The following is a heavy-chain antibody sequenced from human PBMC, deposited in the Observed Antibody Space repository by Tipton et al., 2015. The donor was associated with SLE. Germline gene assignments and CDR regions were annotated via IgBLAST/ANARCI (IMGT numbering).Heavy chain of an antibody. CDR2: ISAYNGNT. V-gene: IGHV1-18*01. D-gene: IGHD3-3*01. CDR3: AREALTIFGDRRDYNGLDV. CDR1: GYTFTSYG. Sequence: QLVQSGAEVKKPGASVKVSCKASGYTFTSYGISWVRQAPGQGLEWMGWISAYNGNTNYAQKLQGRVTMTTETSTSTAYMELRSLRSDDTAVYYCAREALTIFGDRRDYNGLDVWGQGTTVTVSS. J-gene: IGHJ6*02.